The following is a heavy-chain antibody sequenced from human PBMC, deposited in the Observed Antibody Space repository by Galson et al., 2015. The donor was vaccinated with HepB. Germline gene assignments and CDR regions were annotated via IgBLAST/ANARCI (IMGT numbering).Heavy chain of an antibody. J-gene: IGHJ4*02. CDR1: GYTFTAYF. Sequence: SVKVSCKASGYTFTAYFMHWVRQAPGQGLEWMGGIIPIFGTANYAQKFQGRVTITADESTSTAYMELSSLRSDDTAIYYCARDNPSGYSDYWGQGTLVTVSS. CDR2: IIPIFGTA. D-gene: IGHD6-25*01. V-gene: IGHV1-69*13. CDR3: ARDNPSGYSDY.